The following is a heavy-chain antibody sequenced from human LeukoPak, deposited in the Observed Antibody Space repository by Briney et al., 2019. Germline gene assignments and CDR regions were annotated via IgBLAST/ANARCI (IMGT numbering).Heavy chain of an antibody. D-gene: IGHD7-27*01. CDR3: ARAPLGIDMDV. CDR2: IYYSGST. Sequence: SETLSLTCTVSGGSISSYYWSWIWQPPGKGLEWIGYIYYSGSTNYNPSLKSRVTISVDTSKNQFSLKLSSVTAADTAVYYCARAPLGIDMDVWGKGTTVTISS. V-gene: IGHV4-59*01. CDR1: GGSISSYY. J-gene: IGHJ6*03.